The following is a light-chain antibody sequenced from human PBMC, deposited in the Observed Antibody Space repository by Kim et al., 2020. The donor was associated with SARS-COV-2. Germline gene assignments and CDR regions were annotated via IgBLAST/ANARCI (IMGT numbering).Light chain of an antibody. CDR2: AAS. V-gene: IGKV1-27*01. J-gene: IGKJ1*01. Sequence: EIEMTQSPSSLSASVGDRVTITCRASQGIKNYLAWYQHKPGKAPRLLIYAASALPSGIPARFSGSGSGTEFTLTITTLQPEDVATYCCQNYNSAPWTFGQGTKVDIK. CDR3: QNYNSAPWT. CDR1: QGIKNY.